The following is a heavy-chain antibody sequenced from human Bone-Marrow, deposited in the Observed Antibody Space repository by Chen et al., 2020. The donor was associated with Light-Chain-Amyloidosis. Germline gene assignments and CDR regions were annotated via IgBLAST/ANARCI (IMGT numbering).Heavy chain of an antibody. J-gene: IGHJ4*02. CDR1: GFTFSSYG. D-gene: IGHD1-26*01. V-gene: IGHV3-30*02. CDR3: AKGGSGLVGY. CDR2: IRYDGSNK. Sequence: QVQLVESGGGVVQPGGSLRLSCAASGFTFSSYGMHWVRKAPGKGLEWVAFIRYDGSNKYYADSVKGRFTISRDNSKNTVYLQMNSLRAEDMAVYYCAKGGSGLVGYWGQGTLVTVSA.